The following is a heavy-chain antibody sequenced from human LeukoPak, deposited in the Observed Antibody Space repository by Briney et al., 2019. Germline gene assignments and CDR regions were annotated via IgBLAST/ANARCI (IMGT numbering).Heavy chain of an antibody. CDR3: ARGHRRTMVRGGWFDP. J-gene: IGHJ5*02. CDR1: GGSFSGYY. D-gene: IGHD3-10*01. V-gene: IGHV4-34*01. CDR2: INHSGST. Sequence: SETLSLTCAVYGGSFSGYYWSWIRQPPGKGLEWIGEINHSGSTNYNPSLKSRVTISVDTSKNQFSLKLSSVTAADTAVYYCARGHRRTMVRGGWFDPWGHGTLVTVSS.